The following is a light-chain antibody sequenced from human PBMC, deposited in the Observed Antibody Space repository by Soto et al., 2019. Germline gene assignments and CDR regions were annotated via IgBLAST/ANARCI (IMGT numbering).Light chain of an antibody. V-gene: IGKV1-5*01. Sequence: DIQMTQSPSTLSASVGDRVTITCRASQSISSWLAWYQQKPGKAPKLLIYDASSLESGVPSRFSGSGSGTEFTRTISSLQTDDFATYYCQQYNSYPYTFGQGTKLEIK. CDR1: QSISSW. J-gene: IGKJ2*01. CDR3: QQYNSYPYT. CDR2: DAS.